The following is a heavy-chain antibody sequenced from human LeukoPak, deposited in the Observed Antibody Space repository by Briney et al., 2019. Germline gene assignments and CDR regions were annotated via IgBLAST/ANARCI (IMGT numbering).Heavy chain of an antibody. V-gene: IGHV4-30-4*01. CDR1: GSSISSGDYY. Sequence: SETLSLTFTVSGSSISSGDYYWSWIRQPPGKGLEWIGYIYYSGSTYYNPSLKSRVTISVDTSKNQFSLKLSSVTAADTAVYYCARDPMVRELKVGMDVWGQGTTVTVSS. CDR3: ARDPMVRELKVGMDV. D-gene: IGHD3-10*01. J-gene: IGHJ6*02. CDR2: IYYSGST.